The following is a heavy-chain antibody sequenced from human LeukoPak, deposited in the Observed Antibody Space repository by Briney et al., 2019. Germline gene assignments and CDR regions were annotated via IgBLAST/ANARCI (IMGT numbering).Heavy chain of an antibody. CDR1: GYTFTSYY. V-gene: IGHV1-46*01. J-gene: IGHJ5*02. D-gene: IGHD1-26*01. CDR2: INPSGGST. Sequence: ASVKVSCKASGYTFTSYYMHWVRQAPGQGLEWMGIINPSGGSTSYAQKFQGRVTMTRDTSTSTVYMELSSLRSEDTAVYYCARGTPVEWELLSLDPWGQGTLVNVSS. CDR3: ARGTPVEWELLSLDP.